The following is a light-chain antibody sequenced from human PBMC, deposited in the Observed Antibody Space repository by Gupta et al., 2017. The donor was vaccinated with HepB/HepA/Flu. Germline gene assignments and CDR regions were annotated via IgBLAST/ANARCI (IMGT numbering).Light chain of an antibody. Sequence: QPVVTQPPSLTVSPGGTVTPTCASSTGSVTSSYYPNWFQQKPGQAPMVVIYNTSNKHSWTPALFAGSLLGGNADPNRSGVQAEDEAYLYCLLHNGGSCGFGGGTKLTVL. J-gene: IGLJ3*02. CDR3: LLHNGGSCG. V-gene: IGLV7-43*01. CDR1: TGSVTSSYY. CDR2: NTS.